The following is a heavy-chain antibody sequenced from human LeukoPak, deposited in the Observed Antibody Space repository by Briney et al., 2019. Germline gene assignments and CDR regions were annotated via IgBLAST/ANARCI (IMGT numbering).Heavy chain of an antibody. J-gene: IGHJ6*04. Sequence: KSGGSLRLSCAASGFTFSSYAMSRVRQAPGKGLEWVSAISGSGGSTYYADSVKGRFTISRDNSKNTLYLQMNSLRAEDTAVYYCARSQGVRGFYYYGMDVWGTGTTVTVSS. CDR2: ISGSGGST. CDR3: ARSQGVRGFYYYGMDV. D-gene: IGHD3-10*01. V-gene: IGHV3-23*01. CDR1: GFTFSSYA.